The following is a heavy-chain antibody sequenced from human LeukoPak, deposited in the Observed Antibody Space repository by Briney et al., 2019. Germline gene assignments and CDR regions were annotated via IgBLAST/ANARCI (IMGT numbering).Heavy chain of an antibody. CDR1: GGSISSFY. Sequence: SEPLSLTCTVSGGSISSFYWTWIRPPPGKGLESTGYIYYSGNTNYNPSLKNRVTISVDTSKNQFSLKLSSVTAADTAVYYCARGYSGSYGRFDYWGQGTLVTVSS. CDR3: ARGYSGSYGRFDY. D-gene: IGHD1-26*01. J-gene: IGHJ4*02. CDR2: IYYSGNT. V-gene: IGHV4-59*01.